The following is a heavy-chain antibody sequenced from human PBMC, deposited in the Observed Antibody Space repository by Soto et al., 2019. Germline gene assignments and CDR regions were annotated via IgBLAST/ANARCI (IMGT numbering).Heavy chain of an antibody. J-gene: IGHJ4*02. CDR2: IWYDGSNK. CDR3: ARDNLSSKGLGLPLGY. V-gene: IGHV3-33*01. Sequence: GGSLRLSCAASGFMFSSYGMHWVRQAPGKGLEWVAVIWYDGSNKYYADSVKGRFTISRDNSKNTPYLQMNSLRAEDTAVYYCARDNLSSKGLGLPLGYWGQGTLVTVSS. D-gene: IGHD2-2*01. CDR1: GFMFSSYG.